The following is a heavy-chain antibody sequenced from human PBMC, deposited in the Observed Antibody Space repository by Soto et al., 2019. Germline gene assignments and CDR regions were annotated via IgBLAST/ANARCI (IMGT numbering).Heavy chain of an antibody. J-gene: IGHJ4*02. CDR3: ARDGTYNWV. D-gene: IGHD1-1*01. V-gene: IGHV3-66*01. Sequence: EVQLVESGGGLVQPGGSLRLSCAASGFTVSNNYMRWDRQAPGKGLEWVSLIYSGGATYYADSVKGRFTISRDNSKNTLSPQMNSLRAEDTAVYYCARDGTYNWVGGQGILVTFSS. CDR2: IYSGGAT. CDR1: GFTVSNNY.